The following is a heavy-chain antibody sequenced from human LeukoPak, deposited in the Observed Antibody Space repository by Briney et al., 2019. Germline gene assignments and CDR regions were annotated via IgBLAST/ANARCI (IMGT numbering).Heavy chain of an antibody. J-gene: IGHJ5*02. Sequence: SETLSLTCTVSGGSISSSYYYWGWIRQPPGKGLEWIGSIYYSGTSYYNPSLKSRVTISVDTSKNQFSLKLSSVTAADTAVYCCARHLVLWFGGEPGWFDPWGQGTLVTVSS. V-gene: IGHV4-39*01. CDR1: GGSISSSYYY. D-gene: IGHD3-10*01. CDR3: ARHLVLWFGGEPGWFDP. CDR2: IYYSGTS.